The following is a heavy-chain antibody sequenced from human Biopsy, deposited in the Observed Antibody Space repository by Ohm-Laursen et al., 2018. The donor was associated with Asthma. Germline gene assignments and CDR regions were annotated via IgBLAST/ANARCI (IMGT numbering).Heavy chain of an antibody. Sequence: GTLSLTCPFSGGSISSDYWSWLRQPPGKGLEWIGLSSYSGFTKYNPSLKSRVTISVDTSKNQLSLSLTSVIAADTAVYFCARDQGDSRFDYWGQGILVTVSS. CDR3: ARDQGDSRFDY. D-gene: IGHD3-16*01. CDR2: SSYSGFT. V-gene: IGHV4-59*01. CDR1: GGSISSDY. J-gene: IGHJ4*02.